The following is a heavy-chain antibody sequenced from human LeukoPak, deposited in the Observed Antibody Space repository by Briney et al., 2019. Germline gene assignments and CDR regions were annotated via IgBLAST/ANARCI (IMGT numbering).Heavy chain of an antibody. CDR3: ASLTKGQYFDYFFDS. V-gene: IGHV4-39*01. Sequence: SETLSLTCTVSGGSVSSVNSHWGWIRQSPGKGLEWIGNIFYSGSTSWNPSLKSRVTMSVDSSKNQFSLKMSSVTAADTAVYFCASLTKGQYFDYFFDSWGQGTLVTVSS. J-gene: IGHJ4*02. CDR2: IFYSGST. CDR1: GGSVSSVNSH. D-gene: IGHD3-9*01.